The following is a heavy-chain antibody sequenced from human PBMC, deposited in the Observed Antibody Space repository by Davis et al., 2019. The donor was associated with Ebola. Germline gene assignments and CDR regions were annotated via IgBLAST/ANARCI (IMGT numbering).Heavy chain of an antibody. CDR1: GGSFSDYY. V-gene: IGHV4-34*01. D-gene: IGHD1/OR15-1a*01. Sequence: MPSETLSLTCAVYGGSFSDYYWSWIRQPPEKGLEWIGEINHSGSTNYNPSLKSRVTISVDTSKNQFSLKLSSVTAADTAVYYCARFRRTFYYYYGMDVWGQGTTVTVSS. J-gene: IGHJ6*02. CDR2: INHSGST. CDR3: ARFRRTFYYYYGMDV.